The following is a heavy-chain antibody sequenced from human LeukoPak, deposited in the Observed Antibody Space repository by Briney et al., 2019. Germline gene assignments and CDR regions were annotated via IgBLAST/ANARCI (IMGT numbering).Heavy chain of an antibody. V-gene: IGHV5-51*01. Sequence: GESLKISCKGSGYSFTSYWIGWVRQMPGKGLEWMGIIYPGDSDTRYSPSFQGQVTISADKSISTAYLQWSSLKASDTAMYYCARLKQQLVPPNGKSGWFDPWGQGTLVTVSS. CDR3: ARLKQQLVPPNGKSGWFDP. J-gene: IGHJ5*02. D-gene: IGHD6-13*01. CDR1: GYSFTSYW. CDR2: IYPGDSDT.